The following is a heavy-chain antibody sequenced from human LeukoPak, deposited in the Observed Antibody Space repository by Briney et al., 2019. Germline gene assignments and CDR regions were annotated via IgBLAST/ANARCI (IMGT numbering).Heavy chain of an antibody. CDR1: GFTFSTYE. J-gene: IGHJ3*01. V-gene: IGHV3-30*04. D-gene: IGHD2-2*01. CDR3: ARDKDCSRTSCFNAFDV. Sequence: PGGSLRLSCAASGFTFSTYEMHWVRQAPGKGLEWVAVISHEGNDQYYGDSVKGRFTISRDNSKNALYLQMNSLRLEDTAVYYCARDKDCSRTSCFNAFDVWGQGTMAIVSS. CDR2: ISHEGNDQ.